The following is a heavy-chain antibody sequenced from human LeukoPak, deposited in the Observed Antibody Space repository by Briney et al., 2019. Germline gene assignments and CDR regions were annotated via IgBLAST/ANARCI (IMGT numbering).Heavy chain of an antibody. CDR2: ISNSGSSI. D-gene: IGHD5-24*01. CDR1: GFTFSSYE. J-gene: IGHJ4*02. CDR3: ARTRDGPFAY. Sequence: PVGSLRLSCAASGFTFSSYEMNWVRQAPGKGLEWLSHISNSGSSIQYADSVKGRFTISRDNAKNSLYLQMNSLRVEDTAVYYCARTRDGPFAYWGQGTLVTVSS. V-gene: IGHV3-48*03.